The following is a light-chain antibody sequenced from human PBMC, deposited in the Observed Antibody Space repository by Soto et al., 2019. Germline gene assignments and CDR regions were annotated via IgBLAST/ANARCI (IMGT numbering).Light chain of an antibody. J-gene: IGLJ2*01. CDR1: SSDVGGYNY. CDR2: EVS. CDR3: SSYAGSNNVV. Sequence: QSVLTQRPSASGSPGQSVTISCTGTSSDVGGYNYVSWYQQHPGKAPKLMIYEVSKRPSGVPDRISGSKSGNTASLTVSGLQAEDEADYYCSSYAGSNNVVFGGGTKLTVL. V-gene: IGLV2-8*01.